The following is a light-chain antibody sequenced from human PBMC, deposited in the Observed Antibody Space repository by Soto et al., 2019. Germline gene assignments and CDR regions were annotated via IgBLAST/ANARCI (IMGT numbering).Light chain of an antibody. CDR2: EGS. Sequence: QSALTQPASVSGSRGQSITISCTGTSSDVGTYNLVSWYQQDPGKAPKLMIYEGSKRPSGVSNRFSGSKSGNTASLTISGHQAEDAADYYCCSYADINTWVFGGGTKLTVL. CDR3: CSYADINTWV. CDR1: SSDVGTYNL. J-gene: IGLJ3*02. V-gene: IGLV2-23*01.